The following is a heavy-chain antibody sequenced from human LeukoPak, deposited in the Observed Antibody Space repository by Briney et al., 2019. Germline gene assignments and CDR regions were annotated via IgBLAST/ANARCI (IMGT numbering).Heavy chain of an antibody. CDR2: INPNSGGT. V-gene: IGHV1-2*04. CDR3: AREEYSSGWYAYNWFDP. CDR1: GYTFTVYY. D-gene: IGHD6-19*01. Sequence: GASVTVSFKASGYTFTVYYMHWVRQAPGQGGEGMGWINPNSGGTNYAQKFQGWVTMTRDTSISTAYMELSRLRSDDTAVYYCAREEYSSGWYAYNWFDPWGQGTLVTVSS. J-gene: IGHJ5*02.